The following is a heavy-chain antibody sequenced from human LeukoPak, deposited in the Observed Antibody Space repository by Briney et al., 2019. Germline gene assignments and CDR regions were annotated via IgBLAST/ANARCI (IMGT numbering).Heavy chain of an antibody. Sequence: ASVKVSCKASGYTFSNYGISWVRQAPGQGLEWMGWISVYNGNTNYAQKFQGRVTMTTDTSMTTAYIEMRSLRSDDAAVYYCARDLAYNYGDPHYFDYWGQGTLVTVSS. V-gene: IGHV1-18*01. J-gene: IGHJ4*02. CDR2: ISVYNGNT. CDR3: ARDLAYNYGDPHYFDY. D-gene: IGHD5-24*01. CDR1: GYTFSNYG.